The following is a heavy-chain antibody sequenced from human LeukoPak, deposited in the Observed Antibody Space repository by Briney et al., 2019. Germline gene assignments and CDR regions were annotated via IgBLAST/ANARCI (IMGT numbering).Heavy chain of an antibody. CDR1: GFTFSSYS. D-gene: IGHD1-26*01. J-gene: IGHJ4*02. CDR2: ISTSGDYI. V-gene: IGHV3-21*01. Sequence: GGSLTLSCAASGFTFSSYSMNWVAQAPGKGLKWVSSISTSGDYIYYADSVKGRFTMSRDNAKNSLYLQMDSLRAEDTAVYYCARDLVLSRSVGASEKVDYWGQGTLVTVSS. CDR3: ARDLVLSRSVGASEKVDY.